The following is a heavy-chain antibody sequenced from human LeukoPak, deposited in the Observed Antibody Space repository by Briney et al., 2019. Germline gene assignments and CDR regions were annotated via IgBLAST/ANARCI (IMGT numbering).Heavy chain of an antibody. V-gene: IGHV3-15*01. J-gene: IGHJ5*01. CDR3: TTDRGRTELPLFAS. CDR2: IKSKTDGGTT. Sequence: GGSLRLSCAASGFTFSSAWMGWVRQAPGKGLEWVGRIKSKTDGGTTDYAAPVKVRFTTSRDDSKNTLFLQMSSLKTEDTAVYYCTTDRGRTELPLFASWGQGTLVTVSS. D-gene: IGHD1-26*01. CDR1: GFTFSSAW.